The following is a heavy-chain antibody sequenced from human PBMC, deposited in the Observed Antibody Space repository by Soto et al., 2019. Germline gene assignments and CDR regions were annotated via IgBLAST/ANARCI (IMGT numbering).Heavy chain of an antibody. CDR3: ARRLGYCSGGSCYIDGMDV. J-gene: IGHJ6*02. V-gene: IGHV1-58*01. CDR1: GFTLSSSA. D-gene: IGHD2-15*01. Sequence: SVKVSCKTYGFTLSSSAVHWVRQARGHRLQRIGWIDVGSGNANYAQMDQERVTISRDMSTSTAYMELTSLRSEDTAVYYCARRLGYCSGGSCYIDGMDVWGQGTTVTVSS. CDR2: IDVGSGNA.